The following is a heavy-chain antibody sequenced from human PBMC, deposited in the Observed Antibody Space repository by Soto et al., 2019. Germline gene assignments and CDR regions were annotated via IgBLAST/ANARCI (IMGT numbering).Heavy chain of an antibody. CDR2: IWYDGSNK. D-gene: IGHD5-18*01. CDR3: AREGGGVIQLCRLDC. J-gene: IGHJ4*02. V-gene: IGHV3-33*01. Sequence: QVQLVESGGGVVQPGRSLRLSCAASGFTFSSYGMHWVRQAPGKGLEWVAVIWYDGSNKYYADSVKGRFTISRDNSKNTLYLQMNSLRAEDTAVYYCAREGGGVIQLCRLDCWGQGTLVTVSS. CDR1: GFTFSSYG.